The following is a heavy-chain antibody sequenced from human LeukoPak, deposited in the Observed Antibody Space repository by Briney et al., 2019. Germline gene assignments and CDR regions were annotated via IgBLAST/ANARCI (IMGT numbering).Heavy chain of an antibody. CDR1: GASISSGNYY. D-gene: IGHD7-27*01. Sequence: PSETLSLTCTVSGASISSGNYYWTWIRQPAGKGLEWIGRIHTSGSTNYNPSLKSRVAISIDTSKNQFSLNLNSVTAAETAIYYCARARAGDSFDIWGQGAMVTVSA. J-gene: IGHJ3*02. CDR3: ARARAGDSFDI. CDR2: IHTSGST. V-gene: IGHV4-61*02.